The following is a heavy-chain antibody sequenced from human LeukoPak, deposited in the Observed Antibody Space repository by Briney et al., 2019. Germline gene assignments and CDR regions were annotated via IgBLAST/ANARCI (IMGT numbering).Heavy chain of an antibody. V-gene: IGHV4-59*01. CDR1: GGSISSYY. D-gene: IGHD5-18*01. Sequence: SETPSLTCTVSGGSISSYYWSWIRQPPGKGLEWIGYIYYSGSTNYNPSLKSRVTISVDTSKNQFSLKLSSVTAADTAVYYCARGATAMVPLDYWGQGTLVTVAS. CDR3: ARGATAMVPLDY. J-gene: IGHJ4*02. CDR2: IYYSGST.